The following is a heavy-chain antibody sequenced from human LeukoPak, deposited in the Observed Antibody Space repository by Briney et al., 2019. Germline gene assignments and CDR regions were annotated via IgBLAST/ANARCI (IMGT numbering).Heavy chain of an antibody. J-gene: IGHJ6*02. CDR3: ARVGGDYQYGMDV. CDR2: TYYRSKWYN. D-gene: IGHD4-17*01. Sequence: SQTLSLTCAISGDSVSSSNAAWNWIRQSPSRGLEWLGRTYYRSKWYNEYAVSLKSRITINSDTSKNQFSLQLNSVSPEDTAVYYCARVGGDYQYGMDVWGQGTTVTVSS. V-gene: IGHV6-1*01. CDR1: GDSVSSSNAA.